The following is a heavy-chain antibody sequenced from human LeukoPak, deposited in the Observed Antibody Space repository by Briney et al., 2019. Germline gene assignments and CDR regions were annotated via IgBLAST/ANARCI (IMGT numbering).Heavy chain of an antibody. D-gene: IGHD3-16*01. CDR1: GFTFSSYW. V-gene: IGHV3-7*01. CDR2: IKHNGDEL. J-gene: IGHJ4*02. CDR3: ARELRTFDS. Sequence: GGPWRLSCAASGFTFSSYWMTWFGRAPGKGLEWVANIKHNGDELNYVDSVEDRFTISRDNAKNSLYLHMTSLRAEDTAVYYCARELRTFDSWGQGTLVTVSS.